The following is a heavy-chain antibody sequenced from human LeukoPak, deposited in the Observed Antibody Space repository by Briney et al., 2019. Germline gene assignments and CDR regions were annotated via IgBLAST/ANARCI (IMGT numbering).Heavy chain of an antibody. D-gene: IGHD6-19*01. CDR2: INPSGGST. Sequence: ASVKVSCKASGYTFTSYYMHWVRQAPGQGLEWMGIINPSGGSTSYAQKFQGRVTMTRDTSTSTAYMELRSLRSDDTAVYYCARVLATVFDPWGQGTLVTVSS. J-gene: IGHJ5*02. V-gene: IGHV1-46*01. CDR1: GYTFTSYY. CDR3: ARVLATVFDP.